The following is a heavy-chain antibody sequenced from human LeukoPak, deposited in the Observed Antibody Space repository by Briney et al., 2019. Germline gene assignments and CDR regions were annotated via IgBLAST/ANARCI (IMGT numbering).Heavy chain of an antibody. CDR1: GGSISSYY. J-gene: IGHJ5*02. D-gene: IGHD3-3*01. CDR3: ATAGRFGVAHENWFDP. V-gene: IGHV4-59*01. CDR2: IYYSGST. Sequence: SETLFLTCTVSGGSISSYYWSWIRQPPGKGLEWIGYIYYSGSTNYNPSLKSRVTISVDTSKNQFSLKLRSVTAADTAVYYCATAGRFGVAHENWFDPWGQGTLVTVSS.